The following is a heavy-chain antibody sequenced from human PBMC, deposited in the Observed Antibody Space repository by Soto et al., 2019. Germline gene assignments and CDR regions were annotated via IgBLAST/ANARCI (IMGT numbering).Heavy chain of an antibody. CDR3: ARDSLYYYDSSGYYY. V-gene: IGHV1-3*01. Sequence: ASVKVSCKASGYTFASYAMHWVRQAPGQRLEGMGWINAGNGNTKYSQKFQGRVTITRDTSASTAYMELSSLRSEDTAVYYCARDSLYYYDSSGYYYWGQGTLVTISS. D-gene: IGHD3-22*01. CDR1: GYTFASYA. CDR2: INAGNGNT. J-gene: IGHJ4*02.